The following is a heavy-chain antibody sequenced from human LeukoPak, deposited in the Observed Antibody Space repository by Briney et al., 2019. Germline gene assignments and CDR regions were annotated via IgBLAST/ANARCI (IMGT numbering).Heavy chain of an antibody. CDR3: AELGITMIGGV. CDR2: INLDGSRK. D-gene: IGHD3-10*02. V-gene: IGHV3-7*01. Sequence: GSLTLSFATSGFTFSDYWMSWARPAPGKGVEWVGNINLDGSRKYYDDSVKGRFTISRDNAENSVYLQMNSLRAEDTAVYYCAELGITMIGGVWGKGTTVTISS. J-gene: IGHJ6*04. CDR1: GFTFSDYW.